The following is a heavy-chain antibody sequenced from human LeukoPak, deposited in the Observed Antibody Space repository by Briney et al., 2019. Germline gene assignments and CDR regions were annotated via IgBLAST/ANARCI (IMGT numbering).Heavy chain of an antibody. CDR3: ARLLGYDSSGYPFHY. J-gene: IGHJ4*02. CDR2: IYPGDSAT. V-gene: IGHV5-51*01. Sequence: GESLKSSCKGSGYSFTSYWISWVRQMPGKGLELMGVIYPGDSATRYSQSLQAQLPRSSDKSISTAYLQWSSLKASDTAMYYYARLLGYDSSGYPFHYWGQGTLVTVSS. CDR1: GYSFTSYW. D-gene: IGHD3-22*01.